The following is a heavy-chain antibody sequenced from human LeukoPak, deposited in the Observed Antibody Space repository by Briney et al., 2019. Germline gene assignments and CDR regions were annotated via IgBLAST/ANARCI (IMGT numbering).Heavy chain of an antibody. Sequence: PGGSLRLSCAASGFTLSSYSMNWVRQAPGKGLEWVSSISSSSSYRYYADSVKGRFTISRDNAKNSLYLQMNSLRAEDTAVYYCARDLSSRGYTYGTPAFTFDIWGQGTMVTVSS. CDR1: GFTLSSYS. CDR2: ISSSSSYR. CDR3: ARDLSSRGYTYGTPAFTFDI. J-gene: IGHJ3*02. D-gene: IGHD5-18*01. V-gene: IGHV3-21*01.